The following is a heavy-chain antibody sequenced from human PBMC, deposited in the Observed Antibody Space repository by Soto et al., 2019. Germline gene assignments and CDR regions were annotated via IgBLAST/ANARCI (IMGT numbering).Heavy chain of an antibody. CDR1: GFTFSSYS. CDR2: ISSSSSYI. D-gene: IGHD2-2*01. Sequence: GGSLRLSCAASGFTFSSYSMNWVRQAPGKGLEWVSSISSSSSYIYYADSVKGRFTISRDNAKNSLYLQMNSLRAEDTAVYYCARVLPAALYYYYGMDVWGQGTTVTVSS. J-gene: IGHJ6*02. CDR3: ARVLPAALYYYYGMDV. V-gene: IGHV3-21*01.